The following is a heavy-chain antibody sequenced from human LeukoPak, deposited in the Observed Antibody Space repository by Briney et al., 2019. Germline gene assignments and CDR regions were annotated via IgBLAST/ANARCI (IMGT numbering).Heavy chain of an antibody. V-gene: IGHV4-59*12. D-gene: IGHD5-18*01. CDR3: ATRRQRGYFDL. J-gene: IGHJ2*01. CDR2: IYYSGST. CDR1: GGSISSYY. Sequence: SETLSLTCTVSGGSISSYYWSWIRQPPGKGLEWIGYIYYSGSTNYNPFLKSRVTISVDTSKNQFSLKLSSVTAADTAVYYCATRRQRGYFDLWGRGTLVTVSS.